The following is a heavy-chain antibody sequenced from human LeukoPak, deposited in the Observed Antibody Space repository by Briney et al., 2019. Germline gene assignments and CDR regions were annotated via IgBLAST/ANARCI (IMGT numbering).Heavy chain of an antibody. CDR2: IKSKTDGGTT. J-gene: IGHJ4*02. CDR1: GFTFSNAW. D-gene: IGHD1-1*01. V-gene: IGHV3-15*01. Sequence: PGGSLRLSCAASGFTFSNAWMSWVRQAPGKGLEWVGRIKSKTDGGTTDYAAPVKGRFTISRDDSKTTLYLQMNSLKTEDTAVYYCTTVLEPLDYFDYWGQGTLVTVSS. CDR3: TTVLEPLDYFDY.